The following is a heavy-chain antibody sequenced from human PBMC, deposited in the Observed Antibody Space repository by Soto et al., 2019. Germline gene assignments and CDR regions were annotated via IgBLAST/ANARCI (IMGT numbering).Heavy chain of an antibody. D-gene: IGHD3-3*01. CDR2: IYYSGST. CDR3: AKNNYDFWSGYWLNWFDP. CDR1: GVSLGSSSYY. Sequence: PSHPLSLTCAVSGVSLGSSSYYWRLIRQPPGKGLEWIGNIYYSGSTNYNPSLKRRVTISVDTSKNQFSLKLSSVTAADTAVYYCAKNNYDFWSGYWLNWFDPWGQGTLVTVSS. J-gene: IGHJ5*02. V-gene: IGHV4-61*01.